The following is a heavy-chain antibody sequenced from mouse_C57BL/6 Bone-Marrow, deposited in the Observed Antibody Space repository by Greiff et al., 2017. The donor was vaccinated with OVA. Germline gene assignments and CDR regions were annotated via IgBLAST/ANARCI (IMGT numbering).Heavy chain of an antibody. Sequence: EVKLMESGGDLVKPGGSLKLSCAASGFTFSSYGMSWVRQTPDKRLEWVATISSGGSYTYYPDSVKGRFTISRDNAKNTLYLQMSSLKSEDTAMYYCARLGYDYDDAMDYWGQGTSVTVSS. CDR3: ARLGYDYDDAMDY. V-gene: IGHV5-6*01. CDR2: ISSGGSYT. D-gene: IGHD2-4*01. CDR1: GFTFSSYG. J-gene: IGHJ4*01.